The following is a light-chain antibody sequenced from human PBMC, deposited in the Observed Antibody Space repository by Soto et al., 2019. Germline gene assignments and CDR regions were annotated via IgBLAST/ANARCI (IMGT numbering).Light chain of an antibody. CDR2: EVS. Sequence: QSALTQPPSASGSPGQSVTISCTGTSSDVGAYNYVSWYQQHPGKAPKLMIYEVSKRPSGVPDRFSGSKSGNTASLTVSGLQAEDEADYYCSSNAGSNNYVSGNGTKVTVL. CDR1: SSDVGAYNY. J-gene: IGLJ1*01. V-gene: IGLV2-8*01. CDR3: SSNAGSNNYV.